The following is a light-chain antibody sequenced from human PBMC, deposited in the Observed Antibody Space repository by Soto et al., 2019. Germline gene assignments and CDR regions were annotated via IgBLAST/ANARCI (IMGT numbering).Light chain of an antibody. V-gene: IGLV2-23*02. J-gene: IGLJ1*01. CDR1: SSDVGGYNY. CDR2: DVS. CDR3: CSYAGSSTYV. Sequence: SDLPQPPSASVSPGQSVTISCTGTSSDVGGYNYVSWYQQHPGKAPKLMIYDVSKRPSGVSNRFSGSKSGNTASLTISGLQAEDEADYYCCSYAGSSTYVFGTGTKVTVL.